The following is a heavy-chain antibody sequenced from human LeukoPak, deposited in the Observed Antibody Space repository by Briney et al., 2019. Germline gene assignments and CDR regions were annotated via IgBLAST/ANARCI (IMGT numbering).Heavy chain of an antibody. D-gene: IGHD3-22*01. J-gene: IGHJ4*02. CDR1: GGSFSGYY. V-gene: IGHV4-34*01. CDR3: AGRPYYYDNPFDY. Sequence: SETLSLTCAVYGGSFSGYYWSWIRQPPGKGLEWIGEINHSGSTNYNPSLKSRVTISVDTSKNQFSLKLSSVTAADTAVYYCAGRPYYYDNPFDYWGQGTLVTVSS. CDR2: INHSGST.